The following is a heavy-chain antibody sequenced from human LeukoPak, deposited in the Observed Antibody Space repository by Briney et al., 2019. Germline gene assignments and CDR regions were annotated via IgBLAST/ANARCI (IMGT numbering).Heavy chain of an antibody. Sequence: PSETLSLTCTVSGGSINSSNYYWGWIRQPPGKGLEWIGTIYYGGNTYDNPSLKSRVTISIDRPKNRFSLKLSSVTAADTAVFYCARTVNPRIYDAFDIWGQGTVVTVSS. V-gene: IGHV4-39*01. CDR2: IYYGGNT. CDR1: GGSINSSNYY. J-gene: IGHJ3*02. CDR3: ARTVNPRIYDAFDI. D-gene: IGHD2-15*01.